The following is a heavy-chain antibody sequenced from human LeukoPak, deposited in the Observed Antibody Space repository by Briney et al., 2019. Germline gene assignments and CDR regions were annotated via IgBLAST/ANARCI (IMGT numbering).Heavy chain of an antibody. J-gene: IGHJ5*02. D-gene: IGHD6-13*01. V-gene: IGHV4-4*09. Sequence: SETLSLTCTVSGGSINSFYWSWIRQPPGKGLEWIGYIHSSGSTNYNPSLKSRVTISVDTSKNQVSLKLSSVTAADTAVYYCARRSAGIAGGPGFNPWGQGTLVTVSS. CDR1: GGSINSFY. CDR2: IHSSGST. CDR3: ARRSAGIAGGPGFNP.